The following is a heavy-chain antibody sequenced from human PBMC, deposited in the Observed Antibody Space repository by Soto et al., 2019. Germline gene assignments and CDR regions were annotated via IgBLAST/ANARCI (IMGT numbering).Heavy chain of an antibody. V-gene: IGHV1-69*01. CDR2: IIPIFGTA. Sequence: QVQLVQSGAEVKKPGSSVKVSCKASGGTFSSYAISWVRQAPGQGLEWMGGIIPIFGTANYAQKFQGRVTITGDECTSTAYMELSSLRSEDTAVYYCASRYYYDSSGYYSHTKFDYWGQGTLVTVSS. CDR1: GGTFSSYA. CDR3: ASRYYYDSSGYYSHTKFDY. J-gene: IGHJ4*02. D-gene: IGHD3-22*01.